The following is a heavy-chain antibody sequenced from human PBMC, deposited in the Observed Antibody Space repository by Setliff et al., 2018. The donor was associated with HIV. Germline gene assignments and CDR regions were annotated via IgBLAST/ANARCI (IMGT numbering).Heavy chain of an antibody. CDR1: GGSFSTYY. CDR3: ARARITMTGGRLEPYAFDR. V-gene: IGHV4-4*07. Sequence: SETLSLTCTVSGGSFSTYYWSWIRQPAGKGLEYIGRVHSTGTTIYNPSLKSRVTMSVDTSKNQLSLKLRSVTAADTAVYYCARARITMTGGRLEPYAFDRWGLGTMVTVSS. CDR2: VHSTGTT. D-gene: IGHD3-22*01. J-gene: IGHJ3*01.